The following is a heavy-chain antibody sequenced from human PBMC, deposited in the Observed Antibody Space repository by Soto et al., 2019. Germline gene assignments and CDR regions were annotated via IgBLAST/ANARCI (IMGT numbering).Heavy chain of an antibody. Sequence: QVQLQESGPGLVKPSETLSLTCTVSGGSVSSGSYYWSWIRQPPGKGLEWIGYIYYSGSTNYNPSPVSGVIIAVDTSNSQFSVEPRSVTAADMAVYYCARQGGYVVVTAFAYWGQGTLVTVSS. CDR1: GGSVSSGSYY. CDR2: IYYSGST. V-gene: IGHV4-61*01. J-gene: IGHJ4*02. D-gene: IGHD2-21*02. CDR3: ARQGGYVVVTAFAY.